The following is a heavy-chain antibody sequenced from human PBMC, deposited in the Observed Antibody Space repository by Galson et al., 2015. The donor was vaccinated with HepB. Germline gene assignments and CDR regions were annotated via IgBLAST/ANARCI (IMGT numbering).Heavy chain of an antibody. CDR3: ARDPQIAAAGTDEGAFDI. J-gene: IGHJ3*02. Sequence: SLRLSCAASGFTFSDYYMDWIRQAPGKGLEWLSYISSSGNTLYYADSVKGRFTISRDNAKNSLYLQMNSLRAEDTAVYYCARDPQIAAAGTDEGAFDIWGQGTMVTVSS. CDR1: GFTFSDYY. CDR2: ISSSGNTL. D-gene: IGHD6-13*01. V-gene: IGHV3-11*01.